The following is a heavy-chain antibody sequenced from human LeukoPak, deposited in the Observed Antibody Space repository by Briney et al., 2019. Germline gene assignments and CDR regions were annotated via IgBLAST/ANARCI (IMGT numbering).Heavy chain of an antibody. CDR1: GGSFSGYY. CDR2: INHSGST. Sequence: SETLSLTCAVYGGSFSGYYWSWIRQPPGKGLEWIGEINHSGSTNYNPSLKSRVTISVDTSKNQFSLKLSSVTAADTAVYYCARAGSLGGTTGYWGQGTLVTVSS. V-gene: IGHV4-34*01. J-gene: IGHJ4*02. CDR3: ARAGSLGGTTGY. D-gene: IGHD3-10*01.